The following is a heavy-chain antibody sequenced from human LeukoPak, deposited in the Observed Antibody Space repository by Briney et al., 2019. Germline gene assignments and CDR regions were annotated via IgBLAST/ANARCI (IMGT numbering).Heavy chain of an antibody. V-gene: IGHV3-33*01. CDR2: IWYDGSNK. CDR3: ARDRTGMTERVEDYYDSSGLGDAFDI. J-gene: IGHJ3*02. D-gene: IGHD3-22*01. Sequence: GRSLRLSCAASGFTFSSYGMHWVRQAPGKGLEWVAVIWYDGSNKYYADSVKGRFTISRDNSKNTLYLQMNSLRAEDTAVYYCARDRTGMTERVEDYYDSSGLGDAFDIWGQGTMVTVSS. CDR1: GFTFSSYG.